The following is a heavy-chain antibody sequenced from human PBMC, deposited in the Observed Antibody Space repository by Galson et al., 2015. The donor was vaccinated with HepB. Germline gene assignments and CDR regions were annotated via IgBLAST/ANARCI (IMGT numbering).Heavy chain of an antibody. CDR2: IIPIFGTA. J-gene: IGHJ6*02. D-gene: IGHD3-9*01. V-gene: IGHV1-69*13. CDR1: GGTFSSYA. CDR3: ARGPGGVRYYGMDV. Sequence: SVKVSCKASGGTFSSYAISWVRQAPGQGLEWMGGIIPIFGTANYVQKFQGRVTITADESTSTAYMELSSLRSEDTAVYYCARGPGGVRYYGMDVWGQGTTVTVSS.